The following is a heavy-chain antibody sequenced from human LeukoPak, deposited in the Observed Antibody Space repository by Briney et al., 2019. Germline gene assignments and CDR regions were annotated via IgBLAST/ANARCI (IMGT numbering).Heavy chain of an antibody. D-gene: IGHD2-21*02. J-gene: IGHJ5*02. CDR1: GYSFTSYW. CDR2: IYPGDSDT. CDR3: SRRVRFGGDCYWSFDP. Sequence: GESLKISCKGSGYSFTSYWIGWVRQMPGKGLEWMGIIYPGDSDTRYSPSFQGQVTISADKSISTAYLQWSSLKASDTAMYYCSRRVRFGGDCYWSFDPWGQGTLVTVSS. V-gene: IGHV5-51*01.